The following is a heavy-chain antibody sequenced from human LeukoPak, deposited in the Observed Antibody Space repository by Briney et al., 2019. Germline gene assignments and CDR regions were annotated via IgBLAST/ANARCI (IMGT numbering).Heavy chain of an antibody. J-gene: IGHJ4*02. Sequence: GGSLRLSCAASGFTVSSNYMNWVRQAPGKGLEWVSVIYRGGSTYYADSVKGRFTISRDNSKNTLYLQMNSLRAEDTAVYYCAKDWHYYDSSGYDWGQGTLVTVPS. CDR3: AKDWHYYDSSGYD. CDR1: GFTVSSNY. CDR2: IYRGGST. D-gene: IGHD3-22*01. V-gene: IGHV3-53*01.